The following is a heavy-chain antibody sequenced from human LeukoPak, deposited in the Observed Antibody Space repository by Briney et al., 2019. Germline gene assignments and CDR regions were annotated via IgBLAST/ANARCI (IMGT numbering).Heavy chain of an antibody. V-gene: IGHV3-66*02. D-gene: IGHD3-9*01. Sequence: ETLSLTCAVYGGSFSGYYWSWVRQAPGKGLEWVSVIYSGGSTYYADSVKGRFTISRDNSKNTLYLQMNSLRAEDTAVYYCASNPSGRLTGYLDYWGQGTLVTVSS. CDR1: GGSFSGYY. CDR3: ASNPSGRLTGYLDY. J-gene: IGHJ4*02. CDR2: IYSGGST.